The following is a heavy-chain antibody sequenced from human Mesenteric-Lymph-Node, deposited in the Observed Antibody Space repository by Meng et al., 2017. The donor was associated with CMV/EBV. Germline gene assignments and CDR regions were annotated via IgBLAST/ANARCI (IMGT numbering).Heavy chain of an antibody. D-gene: IGHD1-26*01. J-gene: IGHJ4*02. CDR3: ARLSGSYYAAAYYFDY. V-gene: IGHV4-59*01. Sequence: SETLSLTCTVSGGSISSYYWSWIRQPPGKGLEWIGYIYYSGSTKYNPSLESRVAISLDTSKNQFSLRLSYVTAADTAVYYCARLSGSYYAAAYYFDYWGQGTLVTVSS. CDR2: IYYSGST. CDR1: GGSISSYY.